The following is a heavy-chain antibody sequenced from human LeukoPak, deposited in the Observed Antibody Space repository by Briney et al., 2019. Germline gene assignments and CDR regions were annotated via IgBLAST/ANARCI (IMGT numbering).Heavy chain of an antibody. Sequence: SETLSLTCAVSGYSISSDFYWGWIRQPPGKGLEWIGSIYHSGSTYYAPSLKSRVAISRDTSKNQFSLKLNSVTAADTAVYYCARVGSSSSGFGFDYWGQGTLVTVSS. V-gene: IGHV4-38-2*01. D-gene: IGHD6-6*01. CDR2: IYHSGST. CDR1: GYSISSDFY. J-gene: IGHJ4*02. CDR3: ARVGSSSSGFGFDY.